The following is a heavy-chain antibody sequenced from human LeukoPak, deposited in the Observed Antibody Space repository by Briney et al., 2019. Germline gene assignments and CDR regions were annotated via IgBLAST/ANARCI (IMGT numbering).Heavy chain of an antibody. CDR1: GGSLSDYY. Sequence: PSETLSLTCAVYGGSLSDYYWTWIRQPPGKGLEWIGEINHSGTTKYNPSLKSRVTISIDTSKNQFSLKLASVTAADTAVYYCAREPQTVTTFYFYYYYMDVWGKGTTVTVSS. J-gene: IGHJ6*03. CDR2: INHSGTT. V-gene: IGHV4-34*01. CDR3: AREPQTVTTFYFYYYYMDV. D-gene: IGHD4-17*01.